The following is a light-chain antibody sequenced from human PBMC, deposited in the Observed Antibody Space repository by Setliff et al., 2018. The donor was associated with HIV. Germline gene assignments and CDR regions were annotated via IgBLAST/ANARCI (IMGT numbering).Light chain of an antibody. CDR3: SSYAGSTNV. J-gene: IGLJ1*01. CDR2: DVR. V-gene: IGLV2-14*03. Sequence: QSALAQPASVSGSPGQSITISYTGTSSDVGGYNYVSWYQQHPGKAPKVIIYDVRNRPSGVSDRFTGSKSGNTASLTVSGLQPEDEADYYCSSYAGSTNVFGTGT. CDR1: SSDVGGYNY.